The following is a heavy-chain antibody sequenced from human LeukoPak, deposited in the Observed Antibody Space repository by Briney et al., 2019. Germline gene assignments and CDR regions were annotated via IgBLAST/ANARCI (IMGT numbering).Heavy chain of an antibody. CDR1: GGSISSCNYY. CDR2: IYYSGST. V-gene: IGHV4-30-4*08. CDR3: ASRDSSCYPDY. D-gene: IGHD3-22*01. Sequence: PSETLSLTCTVSGGSISSCNYYWSWIRQPPGKGLEWIGYIYYSGSTFYNPSLKSRVTISVDTSKNQFSLKLTSVTAADTAVYYCASRDSSCYPDYWGQVTLVTVSS. J-gene: IGHJ4*02.